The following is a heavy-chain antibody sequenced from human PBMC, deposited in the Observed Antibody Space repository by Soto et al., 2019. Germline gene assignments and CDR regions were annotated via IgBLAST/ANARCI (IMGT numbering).Heavy chain of an antibody. CDR2: IIPLYGTT. D-gene: IGHD3-16*01. CDR3: ARDIPTYYDSSFDWSDP. V-gene: IGHV1-69*13. J-gene: IGHJ5*02. CDR1: EGTRSSFG. Sequence: GASVKVSCNTAEGTRSSFGISWVRQVPGQGLEWMGSIIPLYGTTNYAQRFRDRVAFIVDDSTNMIYMELMSLRSDDTAIYYCARDIPTYYDSSFDWSDPWGQGVLVTVSS.